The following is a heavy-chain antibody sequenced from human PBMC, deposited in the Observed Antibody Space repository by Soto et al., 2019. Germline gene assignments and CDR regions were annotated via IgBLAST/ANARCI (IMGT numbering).Heavy chain of an antibody. CDR3: ARGQAVAGTLAFYYYGMDV. V-gene: IGHV3-33*01. Sequence: GGSLRLSCAASGFTFSSYGMHWVRQAPGKGLEWVAVIWYDGSNKYYADSVKGRFTISRDNSKNTLYLQMNSLRAEDTAVYYCARGQAVAGTLAFYYYGMDVWGQGTTVTVSS. J-gene: IGHJ6*02. D-gene: IGHD6-19*01. CDR1: GFTFSSYG. CDR2: IWYDGSNK.